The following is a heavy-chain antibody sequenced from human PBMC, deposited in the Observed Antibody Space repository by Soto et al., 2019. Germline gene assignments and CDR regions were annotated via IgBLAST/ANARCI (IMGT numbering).Heavy chain of an antibody. V-gene: IGHV4-59*03. D-gene: IGHD1-26*01. J-gene: IGHJ6*02. CDR3: AKFAPYTGSYYADYSDVDV. CDR1: SGYITNSY. Sequence: QVQLQESGPGLVKPSETLSLTCTVSSGYITNSYWSWIPQPPGKALDWIGYILKSGSTNYNPSLKSRGTIFVDTFKDPLFLELTSVSAAATAVYYCAKFAPYTGSYYADYSDVDVWGQGSTVTVSS. CDR2: ILKSGST.